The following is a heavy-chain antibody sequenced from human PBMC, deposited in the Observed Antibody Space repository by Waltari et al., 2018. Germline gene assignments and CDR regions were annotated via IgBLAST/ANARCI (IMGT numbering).Heavy chain of an antibody. CDR1: GFSFSSSW. CDR3: AKLTPPEDY. CDR2: INSEGCGI. Sequence: EVQLVESGGSLVQPGGSLRLSCATSGFSFSSSWMHWVRHSPGKGRVWVSRINSEGCGIGYADSVRGRFTVSRDNARNTLYLQMNSLRDEDTAVYYCAKLTPPEDYWGQGTLVTVSS. D-gene: IGHD7-27*01. J-gene: IGHJ4*02. V-gene: IGHV3-74*01.